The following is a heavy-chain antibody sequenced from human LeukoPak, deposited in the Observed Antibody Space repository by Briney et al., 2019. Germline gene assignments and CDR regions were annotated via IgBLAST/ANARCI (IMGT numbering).Heavy chain of an antibody. D-gene: IGHD3-10*01. J-gene: IGHJ6*02. CDR3: ARDDGSGQYYYGMDV. CDR2: IYYSGST. V-gene: IGHV4-61*01. CDR1: GGSVSSGSYY. Sequence: SETLSLTCTVSGGSVSSGSYYWSWIRQPPGKGLEWIGYIYYSGSTNYNPPLKSRVTISVDTSKNQFSLKLSSVTAADTAVYYCARDDGSGQYYYGMDVWGQGTTVTVSS.